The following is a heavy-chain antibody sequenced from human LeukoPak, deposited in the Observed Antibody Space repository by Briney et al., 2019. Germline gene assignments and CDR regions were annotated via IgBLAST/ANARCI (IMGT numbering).Heavy chain of an antibody. D-gene: IGHD3-9*01. Sequence: GSLRLSCAASGFTFSSYGMHWVRQAPGKGLEWVAVISYDGSNKYYADSVKGRFTISRDNSKNTLYLQMNSLRAEDTAVYYCAKDAIPLRYFDWFFDYWGQGTLVTVSS. V-gene: IGHV3-30*18. J-gene: IGHJ4*02. CDR2: ISYDGSNK. CDR3: AKDAIPLRYFDWFFDY. CDR1: GFTFSSYG.